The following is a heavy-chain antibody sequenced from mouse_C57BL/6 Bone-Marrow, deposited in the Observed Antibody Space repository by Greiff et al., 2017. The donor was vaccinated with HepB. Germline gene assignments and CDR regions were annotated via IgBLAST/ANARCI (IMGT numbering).Heavy chain of an antibody. J-gene: IGHJ4*01. Sequence: EVKLVESGGGLVQPGGSLKLSCAASGFTFSDYGMAWVRQAPRKGPEWVAFISNLAYSIYYADTVTGRFTISRENAKNTLYLEMSSLRSEDTAMYYCARYYDYEDAMDYWGQGTSVTVSS. CDR3: ARYYDYEDAMDY. V-gene: IGHV5-15*01. D-gene: IGHD2-4*01. CDR2: ISNLAYSI. CDR1: GFTFSDYG.